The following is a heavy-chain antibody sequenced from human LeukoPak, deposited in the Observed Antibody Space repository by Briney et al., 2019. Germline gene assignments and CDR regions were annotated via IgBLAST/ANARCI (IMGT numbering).Heavy chain of an antibody. D-gene: IGHD2-8*01. J-gene: IGHJ6*02. Sequence: ASVKVSCKASGYTFTSYAISWVRQAPGQGLEWMGGIIPIFGTANYAQKFQGRVTITADESTSTAYMELSSLRSEDTAVYYCARGRGDIVLMVYAPNYYGMDAWGQGTTVTVSS. CDR1: GYTFTSYA. CDR3: ARGRGDIVLMVYAPNYYGMDA. V-gene: IGHV1-69*13. CDR2: IIPIFGTA.